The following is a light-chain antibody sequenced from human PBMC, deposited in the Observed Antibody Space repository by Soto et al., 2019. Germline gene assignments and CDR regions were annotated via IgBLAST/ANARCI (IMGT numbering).Light chain of an antibody. CDR2: DVS. CDR1: STDVGGYNY. V-gene: IGLV2-14*03. CDR3: NSYTCSSTLVL. Sequence: QSALTQPASVSGSPGQSITISCTGTSTDVGGYNYVSWYQHHPGKAPKLIIFDVSDRPSGVSNRFSGSKSGNTASLTISGLQAEDEADYYCNSYTCSSTLVLFGGGTKLTVL. J-gene: IGLJ2*01.